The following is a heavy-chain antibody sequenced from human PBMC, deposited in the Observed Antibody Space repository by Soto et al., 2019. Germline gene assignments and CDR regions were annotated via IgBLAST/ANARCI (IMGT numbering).Heavy chain of an antibody. CDR1: GGSFSGYY. J-gene: IGHJ6*03. Sequence: SETLSLTCAVYGGSFSGYYWSWIRQPPGKGLEWIGEINHSGSTNYNPSLKSRVTISVDTSKNQFSLKLSSVTAADTAVYYCAREGRRPYYYYYMDVWGKGTTVTVSS. V-gene: IGHV4-34*01. CDR3: AREGRRPYYYYYMDV. CDR2: INHSGST.